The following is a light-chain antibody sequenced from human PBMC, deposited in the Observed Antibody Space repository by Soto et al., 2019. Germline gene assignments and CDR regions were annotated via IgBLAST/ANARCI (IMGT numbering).Light chain of an antibody. J-gene: IGKJ4*01. Sequence: DIQMTQSPSTLSASVGDRATITCRASQSIDSWFAWYQQKPGKAPNLLIYKTSNLESGVPSRFSGSGSGTEFSLTISSLQPDDFATYYCQQYNSFSLTFGGGTRVEVK. CDR2: KTS. CDR1: QSIDSW. V-gene: IGKV1-5*03. CDR3: QQYNSFSLT.